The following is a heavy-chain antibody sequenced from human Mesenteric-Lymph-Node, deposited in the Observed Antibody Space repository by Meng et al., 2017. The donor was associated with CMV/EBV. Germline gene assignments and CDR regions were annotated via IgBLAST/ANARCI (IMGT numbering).Heavy chain of an antibody. D-gene: IGHD3-22*01. Sequence: ASVKVSCKASGYTFTSYGINWVRQAPGQGLEWMGWINPNSGGTNYAQKFQGRVTMTRDTSISTAYMELSRLRSDDTAVYYCARDLVYYDSTGAGVWFDPWGQGTLVTVSS. CDR3: ARDLVYYDSTGAGVWFDP. CDR1: GYTFTSYG. J-gene: IGHJ5*02. CDR2: INPNSGGT. V-gene: IGHV1-2*02.